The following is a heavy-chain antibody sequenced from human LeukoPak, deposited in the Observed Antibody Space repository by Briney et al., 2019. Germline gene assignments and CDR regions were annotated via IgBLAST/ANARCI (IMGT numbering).Heavy chain of an antibody. D-gene: IGHD3-9*01. J-gene: IGHJ3*02. V-gene: IGHV4-59*01. CDR1: GGSISSYY. CDR2: IYYSGST. Sequence: SETLSLTCTVSGGSISSYYWSWIRQPPGKGLEWIGYIYYSGSTNYNPSLKSRVTISVDTSKNQFSLKLSSVTAADTAVYYCAKGPKRYNILTGYFVIETAFDIWGQGTMVTVSS. CDR3: AKGPKRYNILTGYFVIETAFDI.